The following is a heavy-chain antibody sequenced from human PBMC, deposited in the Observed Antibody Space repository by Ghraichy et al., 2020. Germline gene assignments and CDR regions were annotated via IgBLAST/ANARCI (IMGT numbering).Heavy chain of an antibody. J-gene: IGHJ6*02. Sequence: SETLSLTCAVYGGSFSGYYWSWIRQPPGKGLEWIGEINHSGSTNYNPSLKSRVTISVDTSKNQFSLKLSSVTAADTAVYYCARSGRITMVRGRKYGMDVWGQGTTVTVSS. CDR3: ARSGRITMVRGRKYGMDV. D-gene: IGHD3-10*01. V-gene: IGHV4-34*01. CDR2: INHSGST. CDR1: GGSFSGYY.